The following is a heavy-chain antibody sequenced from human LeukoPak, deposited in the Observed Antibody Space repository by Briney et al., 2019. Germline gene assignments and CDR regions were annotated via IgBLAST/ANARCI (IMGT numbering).Heavy chain of an antibody. J-gene: IGHJ4*02. D-gene: IGHD6-19*01. CDR1: GFTFSSYG. V-gene: IGHV3-30*18. CDR2: ISYDGSNK. Sequence: GRSLRLSCAASGFTFSSYGMHWVRQAPGKGLEWVAVISYDGSNKYYADSVKGRFTTSRDNSKNTLYLQMNSLRAEDTAVYYCAKDRIAVAGIFDYWGQGTLVTVSS. CDR3: AKDRIAVAGIFDY.